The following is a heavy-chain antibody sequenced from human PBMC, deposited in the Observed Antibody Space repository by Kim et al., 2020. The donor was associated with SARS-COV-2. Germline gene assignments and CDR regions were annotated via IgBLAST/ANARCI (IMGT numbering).Heavy chain of an antibody. CDR2: IYHSGST. CDR3: VRDLREWLVLEWYFDL. J-gene: IGHJ2*01. Sequence: SETLSLTCTVSGYSISSGYYWGWIRQPPGKGLEWIGSIYHSGSTYYNPSLKSRVTISVDTSKNQFSLKLSSVTAADTAVYYCVRDLREWLVLEWYFDLWGRGTLVTVSS. CDR1: GYSISSGYY. D-gene: IGHD6-19*01. V-gene: IGHV4-38-2*02.